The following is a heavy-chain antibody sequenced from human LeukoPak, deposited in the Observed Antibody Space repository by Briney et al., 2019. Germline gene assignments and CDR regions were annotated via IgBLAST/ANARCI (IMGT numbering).Heavy chain of an antibody. D-gene: IGHD2-2*01. J-gene: IGHJ4*02. CDR1: GYTFTGYN. CDR2: INPNSGGT. CDR3: ARVGLPAAQRAVDY. Sequence: ASVKVSCKASGYTFTGYNIHWVRQVPGQGPEWMGWINPNSGGTNYAHKFQGRVTMTRDTSISTAYMELSRLRSDDTAVYYCARVGLPAAQRAVDYWGQGTLVTVSS. V-gene: IGHV1-2*02.